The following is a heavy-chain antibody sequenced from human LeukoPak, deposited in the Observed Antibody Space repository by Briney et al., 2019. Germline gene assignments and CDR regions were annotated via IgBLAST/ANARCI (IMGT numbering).Heavy chain of an antibody. V-gene: IGHV3-23*01. D-gene: IGHD5-24*01. J-gene: IGHJ6*02. Sequence: PGGSLRLSCVASGFTCSNYVMSWVRQAPGKGLEWVSTISDGGGSTCYADSVKGLFTISRDNSKNTLYLQMNSLRAEDTAVYYCARREGGQGYGMDVWGQGTTVAVSS. CDR1: GFTCSNYV. CDR3: ARREGGQGYGMDV. CDR2: ISDGGGST.